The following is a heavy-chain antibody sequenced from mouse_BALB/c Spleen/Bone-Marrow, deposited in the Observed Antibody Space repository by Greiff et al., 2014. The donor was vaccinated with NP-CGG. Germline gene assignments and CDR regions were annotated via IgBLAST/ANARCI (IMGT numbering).Heavy chain of an antibody. J-gene: IGHJ4*01. CDR1: GFTFTSYV. CDR3: ARHYCDYDGAMDF. Sequence: EVKLLESGPELVKPGASVKMSCKASGFTFTSYVMHWVKQKPGQGLKWIGYIIPYNDDTNYNEKFKGKATLTSDKSSSTAYMELSSLSSEDSAVYYCARHYCDYDGAMDFWGQGTSVTVSS. D-gene: IGHD2-4*01. V-gene: IGHV1-14*01. CDR2: IIPYNDDT.